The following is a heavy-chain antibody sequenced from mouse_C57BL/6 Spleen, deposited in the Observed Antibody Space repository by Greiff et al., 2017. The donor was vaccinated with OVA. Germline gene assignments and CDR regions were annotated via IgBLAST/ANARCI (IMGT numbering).Heavy chain of an antibody. J-gene: IGHJ2*01. D-gene: IGHD1-1*01. V-gene: IGHV1-80*01. Sequence: VQRVESGAELVKPGASVKISCKASGYAFSSYWMNWVKQRPGKGLEWIGQIYPGDGDTNYNGKFKGKATLTADKSSSTAYMQLSSLTSEDSAVYFCARDYYGSSPDWGQGTTLTVSS. CDR3: ARDYYGSSPD. CDR1: GYAFSSYW. CDR2: IYPGDGDT.